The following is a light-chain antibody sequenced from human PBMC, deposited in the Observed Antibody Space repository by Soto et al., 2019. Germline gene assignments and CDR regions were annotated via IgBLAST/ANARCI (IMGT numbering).Light chain of an antibody. V-gene: IGKV1-5*01. CDR1: QSIRRW. CDR3: QQYNSGST. CDR2: DAS. Sequence: DTHMTQSPSTLSASVGYRFTITCRASQSIRRWLAWYQQKPRKAPSLFIYDASNLENGVPSRLSGSGSGTEFSLTISSPHPDDYATYYCQQYNSGSTFGQGTKVDIK. J-gene: IGKJ1*01.